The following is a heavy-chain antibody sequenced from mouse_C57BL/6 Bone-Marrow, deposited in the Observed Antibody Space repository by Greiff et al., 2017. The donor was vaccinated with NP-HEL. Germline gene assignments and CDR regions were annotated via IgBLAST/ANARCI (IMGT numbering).Heavy chain of an antibody. CDR1: GFSLTSYG. D-gene: IGHD1-1*01. Sequence: QVQLKESGPGLVAPSQSLSITCTVSGFSLTSYGVHWVRQPPGKGLEWLVVIWSDGSTTYTSALKSRLSISKDNSKSQVFLKMNSLQTDDTAMYYCARHGITTVVAHWYFDVWGTGTTVTVSS. J-gene: IGHJ1*03. V-gene: IGHV2-6-1*01. CDR2: IWSDGST. CDR3: ARHGITTVVAHWYFDV.